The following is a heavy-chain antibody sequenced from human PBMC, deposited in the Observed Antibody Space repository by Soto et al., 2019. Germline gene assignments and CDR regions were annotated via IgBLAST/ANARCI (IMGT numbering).Heavy chain of an antibody. J-gene: IGHJ6*02. D-gene: IGHD2-2*01. CDR1: GYTFTGYY. CDR3: ASAGDCSSTSCYRSYYYYYGMDV. CDR2: INPNSGGT. V-gene: IGHV1-2*02. Sequence: ASVKVSCKASGYTFTGYYMHWVRQAPGQGLEWMGWINPNSGGTNYAQKFQGRVTMTRDTSISTAYMELSRLRSDDTAVYYCASAGDCSSTSCYRSYYYYYGMDVWGPGTTVTVSS.